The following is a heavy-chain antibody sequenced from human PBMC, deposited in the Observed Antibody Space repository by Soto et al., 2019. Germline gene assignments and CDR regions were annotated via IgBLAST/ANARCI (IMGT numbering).Heavy chain of an antibody. CDR2: TYYRSKWYN. CDR3: ARDPAYGDLNWFDP. Sequence: PSETLSLTCAISVDRVSSNSAAWNWIRQSPSRGLEWLGRTYYRSKWYNDYAVSVKSRITINPDTSKNQLSLQLNSVTPEDTAVYYCARDPAYGDLNWFDPWGQGTLVTVSS. D-gene: IGHD4-17*01. CDR1: VDRVSSNSAA. V-gene: IGHV6-1*01. J-gene: IGHJ5*02.